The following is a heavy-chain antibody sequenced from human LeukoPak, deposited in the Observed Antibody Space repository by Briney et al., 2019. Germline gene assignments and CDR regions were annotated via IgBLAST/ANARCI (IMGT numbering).Heavy chain of an antibody. V-gene: IGHV3-74*01. CDR3: ARDRAYYDFWSGYGY. CDR2: INTDGSST. D-gene: IGHD3-3*01. J-gene: IGHJ4*02. CDR1: GFTFSSYW. Sequence: GGSLRLSCAASGFTFSSYWMSWVRQAPGKGLVWVSRINTDGSSTSYADSVKGRFTISRDNAKNTLYLQMNSLRAEDTAVYYCARDRAYYDFWSGYGYWGQGTLVTVSS.